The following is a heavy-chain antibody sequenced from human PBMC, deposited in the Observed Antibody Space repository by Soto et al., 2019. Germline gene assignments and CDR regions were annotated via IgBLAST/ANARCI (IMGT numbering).Heavy chain of an antibody. D-gene: IGHD3-22*01. CDR3: ARPIQYYFDTSAQSAWFDP. Sequence: SVKVSCKASGYTFTSYGISWVRQAPGQGLEWMGGIIPIFSTPNYAQKFQGRVTITADESTSTAYMELSSLRSEDTAVHYCARPIQYYFDTSAQSAWFDPWGQGTLVTVSS. CDR1: GYTFTSYG. J-gene: IGHJ5*02. CDR2: IIPIFSTP. V-gene: IGHV1-69*13.